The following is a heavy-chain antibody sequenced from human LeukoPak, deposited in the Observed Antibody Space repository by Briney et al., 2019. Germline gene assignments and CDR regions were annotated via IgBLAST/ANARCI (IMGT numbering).Heavy chain of an antibody. Sequence: GGSLRLSCAASGFPFSSYSMNWVRQAPGKGLEWVSSISSNSGYIYYVDSVKGRFTISRDNAKNSLYLQMNSLRAEDTAVYYCARCTSITCVTVAGGYYWGQGALVTVSS. CDR3: ARCTSITCVTVAGGYY. CDR1: GFPFSSYS. V-gene: IGHV3-21*01. CDR2: ISSNSGYI. D-gene: IGHD6-19*01. J-gene: IGHJ4*02.